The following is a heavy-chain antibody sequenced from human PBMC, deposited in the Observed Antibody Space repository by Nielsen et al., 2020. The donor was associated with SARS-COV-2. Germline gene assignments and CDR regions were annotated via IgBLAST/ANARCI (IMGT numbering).Heavy chain of an antibody. J-gene: IGHJ3*02. CDR3: AAMTEGLGAFDI. CDR2: IVVGSGNT. D-gene: IGHD2-21*02. Sequence: SVKVSCKASGFTFTSSAMQWVRQARGQRLEWIGWIVVGSGNTNYAQKFRERVTITRDMSTSTAYMELSSLRSEDTAVYYCAAMTEGLGAFDIWGQGTMVTVSS. V-gene: IGHV1-58*02. CDR1: GFTFTSSA.